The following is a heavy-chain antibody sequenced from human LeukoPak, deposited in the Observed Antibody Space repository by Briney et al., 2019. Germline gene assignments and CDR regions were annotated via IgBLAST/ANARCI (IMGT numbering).Heavy chain of an antibody. CDR3: TRLPYCSSTSCSND. J-gene: IGHJ4*02. CDR2: IRSKANSYAT. Sequence: GGSLRLSCAASGFTFSGSAMHWVRQASGKGLEWVGRIRSKANSYATAYAASVKGRFTISRDDSKNTAYLQMNSLKTEDTAVYYCTRLPYCSSTSCSNDWGQGTLVTVSS. CDR1: GFTFSGSA. V-gene: IGHV3-73*01. D-gene: IGHD2-2*01.